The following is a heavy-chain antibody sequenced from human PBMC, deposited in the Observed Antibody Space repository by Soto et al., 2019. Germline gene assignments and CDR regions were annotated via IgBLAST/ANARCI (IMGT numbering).Heavy chain of an antibody. D-gene: IGHD3-10*01. V-gene: IGHV5-51*01. Sequence: GESLKISCKGSGYSFTSYWIGWVRQMPGKGLEWMGIIYPGDSDTRYSPSFQGQVTISADKSISTAYLQWSSLKASDTAMYYCARPTNFGITMVRGTRRRRPGYYYGMDVWGQGTTVTVSS. J-gene: IGHJ6*02. CDR2: IYPGDSDT. CDR3: ARPTNFGITMVRGTRRRRPGYYYGMDV. CDR1: GYSFTSYW.